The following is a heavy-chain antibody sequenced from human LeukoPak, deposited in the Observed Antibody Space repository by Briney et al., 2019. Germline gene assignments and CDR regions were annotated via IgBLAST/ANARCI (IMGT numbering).Heavy chain of an antibody. V-gene: IGHV3-48*03. D-gene: IGHD2-2*01. CDR1: GFTFNNYE. CDR3: AWDFKGYADY. J-gene: IGHJ4*02. CDR2: IDTTGTNI. Sequence: GGSLRLSCAASGFTFNNYEMNWVRQTPGKGLEWISYIDTTGTNIYYTDSVKGRFTISRDTAKNSLSLQMNSLRADDTAVYYCAWDFKGYADYWGQGTLVTVSS.